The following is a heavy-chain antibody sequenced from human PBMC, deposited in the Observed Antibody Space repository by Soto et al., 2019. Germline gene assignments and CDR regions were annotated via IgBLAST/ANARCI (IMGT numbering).Heavy chain of an antibody. V-gene: IGHV4-30-2*01. J-gene: IGHJ3*02. CDR3: ARDRNLGVAEGAFDI. D-gene: IGHD2-15*01. CDR2: IYHSGST. Sequence: SETLSLTCAVSGGSISSGGYSWSWIRQPPGKGLEWIGYIYHSGSTYYNPSLKSRVTISVDRSKNQFSLKLSSVTAADTAVYYCARDRNLGVAEGAFDIWGQGTMVTVSS. CDR1: GGSISSGGYS.